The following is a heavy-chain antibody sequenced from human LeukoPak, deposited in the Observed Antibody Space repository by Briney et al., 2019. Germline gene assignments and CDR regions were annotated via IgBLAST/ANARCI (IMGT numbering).Heavy chain of an antibody. CDR1: GFTFDDYA. Sequence: GRSLRLSCAASGFTFDDYAMHWVRQTPGKGLEWVSGISWNSGSIGYADSVKGRFTISRDNAKNSLYLQMNSLRAEDMALYYCAKGGGWYNEYYFDYWGQGTLVTVSS. D-gene: IGHD6-19*01. CDR3: AKGGGWYNEYYFDY. CDR2: ISWNSGSI. J-gene: IGHJ4*02. V-gene: IGHV3-9*03.